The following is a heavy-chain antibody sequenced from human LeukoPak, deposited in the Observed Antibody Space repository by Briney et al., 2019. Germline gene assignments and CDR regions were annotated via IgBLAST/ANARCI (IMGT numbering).Heavy chain of an antibody. V-gene: IGHV3-21*01. D-gene: IGHD6-19*01. Sequence: GGSLRLSCAASGLTFSSYSMNWVRQAPGKGLEWVSSISSSSSYIYYADSVKGRFTISRDNAKNSLYLQMNSLRAEDTAVYYCAREVDKSVAGYGMDVWGQGTTVTVSS. CDR1: GLTFSSYS. CDR2: ISSSSSYI. J-gene: IGHJ6*02. CDR3: AREVDKSVAGYGMDV.